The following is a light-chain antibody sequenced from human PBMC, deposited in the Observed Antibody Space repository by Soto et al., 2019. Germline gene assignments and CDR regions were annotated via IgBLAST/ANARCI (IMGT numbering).Light chain of an antibody. Sequence: QSALTQPASVSGSPGQSITISCTGTSSDVGSYNLVSWYQLHPGKAPELMIYEGSKRPSGVSNRFSGSKSGNTASLTISGLQAEDEADYYCCSYAAGSTFYIFGTGTKLTVL. J-gene: IGLJ1*01. CDR3: CSYAAGSTFYI. V-gene: IGLV2-23*01. CDR1: SSDVGSYNL. CDR2: EGS.